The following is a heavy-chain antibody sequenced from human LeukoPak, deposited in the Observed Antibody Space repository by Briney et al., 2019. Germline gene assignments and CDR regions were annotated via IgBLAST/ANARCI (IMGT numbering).Heavy chain of an antibody. CDR3: ARGGRIVVVPAANSGVAFDI. Sequence: GGSLRLSCAASGFTFSSYSMNWVRQAPGKGLEWVSSISSSSSYIYYADSVKGRFTISRDNAKNSLYLQMNSLRAEDTAVYYCARGGRIVVVPAANSGVAFDIWGQGTMVTVSS. CDR1: GFTFSSYS. D-gene: IGHD2-2*01. CDR2: ISSSSSYI. J-gene: IGHJ3*02. V-gene: IGHV3-21*01.